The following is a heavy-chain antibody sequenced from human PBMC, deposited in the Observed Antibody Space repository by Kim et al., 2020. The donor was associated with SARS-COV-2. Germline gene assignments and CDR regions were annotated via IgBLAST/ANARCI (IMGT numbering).Heavy chain of an antibody. CDR2: ISSSGSTI. D-gene: IGHD3-10*01. CDR3: ARDSWITMVQGVIPWY. Sequence: GGSLRLSCAASGFTFSDYYMSWIRQAPGKGLEWVSYISSSGSTIYYADSVKGRFTISRDNAKNSLYLQMNSLRAEDTAVYYCARDSWITMVQGVIPWYWGQGTLVTVSS. CDR1: GFTFSDYY. J-gene: IGHJ4*02. V-gene: IGHV3-11*01.